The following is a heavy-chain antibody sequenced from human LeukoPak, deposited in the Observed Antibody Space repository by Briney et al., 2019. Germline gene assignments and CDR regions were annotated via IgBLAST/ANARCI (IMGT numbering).Heavy chain of an antibody. CDR2: IYYSGST. V-gene: IGHV4-38-2*02. Sequence: SETLSLTCTVSGYSIRSGYYWNWIRQPPGKWLEWIGSIYYSGSTYYNPSLKSRVTISIDTSKNQFSLKLSSVTAADTAVYYCARDLYDIWSGYSGRLYYFDYWGQGTLVTVSS. CDR3: ARDLYDIWSGYSGRLYYFDY. J-gene: IGHJ4*02. CDR1: GYSIRSGYY. D-gene: IGHD3-3*01.